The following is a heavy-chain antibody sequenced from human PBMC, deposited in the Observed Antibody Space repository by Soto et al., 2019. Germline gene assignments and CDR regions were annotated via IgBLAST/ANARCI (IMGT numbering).Heavy chain of an antibody. CDR3: ERGQQGSSDAADI. J-gene: IGHJ3*02. D-gene: IGHD1-26*01. V-gene: IGHV4-34*02. Sequence: QVQLQQWGAGLLKPSETLSLTCAVYGGSFSGYYWSWMRQAPGKGLEWIGEINHSGSTNYNPSLQSRVTISVDTSKNQFSLKLTSLTAADTAVYYCERGQQGSSDAADIWVQGTMVTVSS. CDR2: INHSGST. CDR1: GGSFSGYY.